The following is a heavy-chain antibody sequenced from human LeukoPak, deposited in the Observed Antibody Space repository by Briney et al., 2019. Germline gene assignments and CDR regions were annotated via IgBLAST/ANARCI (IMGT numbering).Heavy chain of an antibody. CDR3: ARTGDYESFDY. CDR2: IHSSSAYT. CDR1: GFTFSDYY. V-gene: IGHV3-11*06. Sequence: GSLRLSCAASGFTFSDYYMNLIRQAPGKGLEWGSYIHSSSAYTNYADSVKGRFTISRDNAKNSLYLQMNSLRAEDTAVYYCARTGDYESFDYWGQGTLVTVSS. D-gene: IGHD4-17*01. J-gene: IGHJ4*02.